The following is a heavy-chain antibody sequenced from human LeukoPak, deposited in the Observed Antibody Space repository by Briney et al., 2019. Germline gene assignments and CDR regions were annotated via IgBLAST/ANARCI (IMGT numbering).Heavy chain of an antibody. V-gene: IGHV3-30-3*01. Sequence: GRSLRLSCAASGFTFSSYAMHWVRQAPGKGLEWVAVISYDGSNKYYADSVKGRFTISRDNSKNTLYLQMNSLRAEDTAVYYCARLRFLEWLLFDYWGQGTLVTVSS. D-gene: IGHD3-3*01. CDR3: ARLRFLEWLLFDY. CDR2: ISYDGSNK. CDR1: GFTFSSYA. J-gene: IGHJ4*02.